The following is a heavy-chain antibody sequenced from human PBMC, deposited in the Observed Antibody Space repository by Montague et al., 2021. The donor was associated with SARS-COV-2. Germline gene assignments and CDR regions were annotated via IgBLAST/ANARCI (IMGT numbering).Heavy chain of an antibody. CDR2: ISTSAYTT. J-gene: IGHJ3*02. D-gene: IGHD3-16*02. CDR3: TRDYRSIVGDGLDI. Sequence: SLRLSCAASGFTFSNYDMSWVRQAPGKGPEWISYISTSAYTTSYAGSVKGQFTISRDNGKNSLYLQMNSLRVEDTAVYYCTRDYRSIVGDGLDIWGQGTKATVSS. V-gene: IGHV3-48*03. CDR1: GFTFSNYD.